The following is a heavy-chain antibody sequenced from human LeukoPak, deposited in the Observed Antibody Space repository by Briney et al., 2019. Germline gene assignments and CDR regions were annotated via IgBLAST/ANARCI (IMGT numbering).Heavy chain of an antibody. CDR2: IYYSGST. CDR3: ARGGDAYYDFWSGYGIDY. J-gene: IGHJ4*02. D-gene: IGHD3-3*01. CDR1: GGSVSSGGYY. V-gene: IGHV4-61*08. Sequence: SETLSLTCTVSGGSVSSGGYYWSWIRQPPGKGLEWIGYIYYSGSTNYNPSLKSRVTISVDTSKNQFSLKLSSVTAADTAVYYCARGGDAYYDFWSGYGIDYWGQGTLVTVSS.